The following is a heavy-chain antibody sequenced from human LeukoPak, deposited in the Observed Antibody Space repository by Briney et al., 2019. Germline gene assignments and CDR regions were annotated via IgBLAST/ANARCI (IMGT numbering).Heavy chain of an antibody. CDR3: ARDDY. Sequence: GGSLRLSCAASGFTFSSYAMHWVRQAPGKGLEWVAVISYDGSNKYYADSVKGRFTISRDNSKNTLYLQMNSLRAEDTAVYYCARDDYWGQGTLVTVSS. CDR1: GFTFSSYA. J-gene: IGHJ4*02. CDR2: ISYDGSNK. V-gene: IGHV3-30-3*01.